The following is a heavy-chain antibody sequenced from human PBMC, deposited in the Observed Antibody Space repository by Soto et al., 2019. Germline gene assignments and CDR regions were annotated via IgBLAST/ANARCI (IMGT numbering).Heavy chain of an antibody. J-gene: IGHJ4*02. D-gene: IGHD2-15*01. CDR2: INHRGST. V-gene: IGHV4-34*01. CDR3: ARLGRRGGTNIDY. Sequence: SETLSLTCAVYGGSFSGYYWSWIRQPPGKGLEWIGEINHRGSTNYNPSLKSRVTISVDTSKNQFSLKLSSVTAADTAVYYCARLGRRGGTNIDYWGQGTLVTVSS. CDR1: GGSFSGYY.